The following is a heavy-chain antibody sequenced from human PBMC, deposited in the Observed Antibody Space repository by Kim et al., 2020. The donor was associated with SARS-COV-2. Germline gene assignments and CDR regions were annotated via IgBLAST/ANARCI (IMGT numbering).Heavy chain of an antibody. V-gene: IGHV3-48*04. CDR1: GFTFSHYR. D-gene: IGHD3-10*01. Sequence: GGSLRLSCATPGFTFSHYRMTWVRQSPGKGLVWVSHITCTGTITKNAASVRGRFTISRDNAEHPLFLLTNGLRAEDTALQHCVRAHYRGVAFGGQGTIVT. CDR2: ITCTGTIT. J-gene: IGHJ3*01. CDR3: VRAHYRGVAF.